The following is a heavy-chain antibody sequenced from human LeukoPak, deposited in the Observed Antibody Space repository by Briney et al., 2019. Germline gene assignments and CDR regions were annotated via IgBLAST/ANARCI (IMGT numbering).Heavy chain of an antibody. Sequence: ASVKVSCKASGYTFTGQDMHWVRQAPGQGFEWMGWINPNTGATNYAQKFQGRVTMTRDTTINTAYMELTGLTSDDTAVYYCASYPRYSSSPPFDYWGQGTMVTVSP. J-gene: IGHJ4*02. V-gene: IGHV1-2*02. CDR1: GYTFTGQD. CDR3: ASYPRYSSSPPFDY. CDR2: INPNTGAT. D-gene: IGHD6-6*01.